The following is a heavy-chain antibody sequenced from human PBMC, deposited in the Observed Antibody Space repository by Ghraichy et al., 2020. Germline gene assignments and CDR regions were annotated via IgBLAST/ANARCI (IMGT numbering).Heavy chain of an antibody. D-gene: IGHD1-26*01. V-gene: IGHV1-69*01. Sequence: VSCKASGGTFSSYAISWVRQAPGQGLEWMGGIIPIFGTANYAQKFQGRVTITADESTSTAYMELSSLRSEDTAVYYCARDLGGSYLNWFDPWGQGTLVTVSS. CDR3: ARDLGGSYLNWFDP. J-gene: IGHJ5*02. CDR2: IIPIFGTA. CDR1: GGTFSSYA.